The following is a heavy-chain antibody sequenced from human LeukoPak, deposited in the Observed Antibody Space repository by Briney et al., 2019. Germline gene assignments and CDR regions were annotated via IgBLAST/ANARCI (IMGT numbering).Heavy chain of an antibody. Sequence: ASVKVSCKASGYTFTSYGISWVRQAPGQGLEWMGCISAYNGNTNYAQKLQGRVTMTTDTSTSTAYMELRSLRSDDTAVYYCARDQGDIVVVPAAIQGSEGQPPYFDYWGQGTLVTVSS. J-gene: IGHJ4*02. D-gene: IGHD2-2*02. CDR2: ISAYNGNT. CDR1: GYTFTSYG. V-gene: IGHV1-18*01. CDR3: ARDQGDIVVVPAAIQGSEGQPPYFDY.